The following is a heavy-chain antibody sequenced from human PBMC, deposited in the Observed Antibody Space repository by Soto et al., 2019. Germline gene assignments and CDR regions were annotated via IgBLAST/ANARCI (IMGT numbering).Heavy chain of an antibody. D-gene: IGHD3-16*01. V-gene: IGHV3-33*01. CDR3: AREGIGGTAFRGFMDY. Sequence: QVQLVESGGGVVQPGGSLRLSCAAPGSIFSGYGMHWVRQFPGKGLAWVAVIWFDGSEIYYADSVKGRFTIYRDNSNNMLYLHLNNLRAEDTAVYYGAREGIGGTAFRGFMDYWCQGTLVAVA. CDR2: IWFDGSEI. J-gene: IGHJ4*02. CDR1: GSIFSGYG.